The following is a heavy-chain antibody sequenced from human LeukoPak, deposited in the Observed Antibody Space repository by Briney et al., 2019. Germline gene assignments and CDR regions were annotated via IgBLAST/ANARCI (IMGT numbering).Heavy chain of an antibody. CDR1: GYTFTSYY. V-gene: IGHV1-46*01. D-gene: IGHD6-13*01. Sequence: GSVNVSCKASGYTFTSYYMHWLRQAPGQGLEWMGIINPSGGSKSYAQKFQGRVTMTRDMSTSTVYMELSSLRSEDTAVYYCARDRNSSWYDYWGQGTLVTVSS. CDR2: INPSGGSK. J-gene: IGHJ4*02. CDR3: ARDRNSSWYDY.